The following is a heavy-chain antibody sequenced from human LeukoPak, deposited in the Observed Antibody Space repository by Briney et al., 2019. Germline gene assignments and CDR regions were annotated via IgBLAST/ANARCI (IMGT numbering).Heavy chain of an antibody. V-gene: IGHV4-61*01. CDR1: GGSVSSGSYY. J-gene: IGHJ4*02. CDR2: IYYSGST. CDR3: ARDSSRGDFDY. D-gene: IGHD6-19*01. Sequence: SETLSLTCTVSGGSVSSGSYYWSWIRQPPGKGLEWIGYIYYSGSTNYNPSLKSRVTISVDTSKNQFSLKLSSVTAADTAVYYCARDSSRGDFDYWGQGTLVTVSS.